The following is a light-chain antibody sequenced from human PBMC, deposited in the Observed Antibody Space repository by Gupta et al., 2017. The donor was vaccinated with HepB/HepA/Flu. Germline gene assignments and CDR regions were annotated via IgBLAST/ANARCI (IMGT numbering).Light chain of an antibody. V-gene: IGLV3-1*01. Sequence: SYELTQPPSVSVSPGQTASITCSGDKLGDKYACWYQQKPGQSPVPVIYQDTIRPSGIPERFSGSNSGNTATLTISGTQGMDEADYYCQAWDSTTVVFGGGTKLTVL. CDR1: KLGDKY. CDR2: QDT. J-gene: IGLJ2*01. CDR3: QAWDSTTVV.